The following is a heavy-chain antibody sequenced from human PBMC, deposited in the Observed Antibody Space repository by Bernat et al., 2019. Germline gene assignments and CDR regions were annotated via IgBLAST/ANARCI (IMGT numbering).Heavy chain of an antibody. V-gene: IGHV4-39*01. Sequence: QLQLQESGPGLVKPSETLSLTCTVSGGSISSSSYYWGWIRQPPGKGLEWIGSIYYSGSTYYNPSLKSRVTISVDTSKNQFSLKLSSVTAADTAVYYCAGRITMVQGVIITWGIGNNWFDPWGQGTLVTVSS. CDR2: IYYSGST. J-gene: IGHJ5*02. CDR3: AGRITMVQGVIITWGIGNNWFDP. CDR1: GGSISSSSYY. D-gene: IGHD3-10*01.